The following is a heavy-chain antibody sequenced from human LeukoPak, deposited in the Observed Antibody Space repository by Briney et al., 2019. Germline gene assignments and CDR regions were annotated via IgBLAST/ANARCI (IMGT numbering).Heavy chain of an antibody. CDR1: GFIFKNYA. CDR3: AKRPAVLFTFDY. D-gene: IGHD2-2*01. CDR2: ISGNGVTT. J-gene: IGHJ4*02. V-gene: IGHV3-23*01. Sequence: PGGSLRLSCAASGFIFKNYAMSWVRQAPGKGLEWVSTISGNGVTTNYADAVKGRFTISRDNSRDTLDLHMNSLRAEDTAIYYCAKRPAVLFTFDYWGPEALVTVSS.